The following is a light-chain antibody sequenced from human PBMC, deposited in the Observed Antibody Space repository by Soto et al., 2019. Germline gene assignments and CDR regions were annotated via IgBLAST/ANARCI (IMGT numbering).Light chain of an antibody. Sequence: EIVLTQSPGTLSLSPGDRATLSCRASQSVSSSYLAWYQQKPGQAPRLLIYGASSRAPGIPDRFSGSGSGTDFTLTISRLEPEDFAVYYCQQYGSSPPLSFGGGTKVEIK. CDR1: QSVSSSY. V-gene: IGKV3-20*01. CDR2: GAS. J-gene: IGKJ4*01. CDR3: QQYGSSPPLS.